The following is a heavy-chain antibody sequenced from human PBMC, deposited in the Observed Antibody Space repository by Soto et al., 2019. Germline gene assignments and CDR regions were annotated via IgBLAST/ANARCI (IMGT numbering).Heavy chain of an antibody. CDR1: GYTYTNLD. CDR3: ASYQIGEGFTA. CDR2: MNPHSDT. D-gene: IGHD3-16*02. J-gene: IGHJ5*02. V-gene: IGHV1-8*01. Sequence: QVQLVQSGAEVKRPGASVKVSCKASGYTYTNLDINWVRQASGQGLEWMGWMNPHSDTGFAQKFQGRVTLTRDTPTSTVYMELTSLRFDDTAVYYCASYQIGEGFTAWGQGTPVTVSS.